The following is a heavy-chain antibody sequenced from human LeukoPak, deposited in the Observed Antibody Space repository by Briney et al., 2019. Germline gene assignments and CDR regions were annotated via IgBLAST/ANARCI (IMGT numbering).Heavy chain of an antibody. CDR3: ARDAGSFDY. V-gene: IGHV4-34*01. Sequence: PSETLSLTCAVYGGSFRGYYWSWIRQPPGKGLEWIGEINHSGSTNYNPSLKSRVAISVDRTKNQFSLKLSSVTAADTAVYYCARDAGSFDYWGQGTLVTVSS. CDR2: INHSGST. J-gene: IGHJ4*02. CDR1: GGSFRGYY. D-gene: IGHD2-2*01.